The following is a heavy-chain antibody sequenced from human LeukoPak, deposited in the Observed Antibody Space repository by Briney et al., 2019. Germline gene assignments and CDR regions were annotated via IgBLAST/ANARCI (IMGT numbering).Heavy chain of an antibody. J-gene: IGHJ4*02. V-gene: IGHV1-8*01. CDR3: ARGRRLEWLKRTIDY. Sequence: ASVKASCKASGYTFTSYDINWVRQATGQGLEWMGWMNPNSGNTGYAQKFQGRVTMTRNTSISTAYMELSSLRSEDTAVYYCARGRRLEWLKRTIDYWGQGTLVTVSS. CDR1: GYTFTSYD. CDR2: MNPNSGNT. D-gene: IGHD3-3*01.